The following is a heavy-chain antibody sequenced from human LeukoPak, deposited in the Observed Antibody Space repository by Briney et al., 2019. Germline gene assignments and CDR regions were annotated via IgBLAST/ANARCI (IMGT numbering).Heavy chain of an antibody. J-gene: IGHJ4*02. CDR1: GFTISNYD. D-gene: IGHD3-10*01. CDR2: IGTAGDT. Sequence: GGSLRLSCAASGFTISNYDMHWVRQPTGKGLEWVSCIGTAGDTYYPGSVKGRFTISRENAKNSLYLQMNSLRAGDTAVYYCARGLYGSGDYWGQGILVTVSS. CDR3: ARGLYGSGDY. V-gene: IGHV3-13*01.